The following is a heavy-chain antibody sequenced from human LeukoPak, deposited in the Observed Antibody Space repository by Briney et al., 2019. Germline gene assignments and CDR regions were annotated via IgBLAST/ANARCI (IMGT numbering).Heavy chain of an antibody. D-gene: IGHD1-26*01. CDR2: ISNSGDRT. Sequence: GSPRLSCAASGFTFSSYAMNWVRQAPGKGLEWVSTISNSGDRTYYADSVKGRFTISRDNSKNTLYLQMNSLRTEDTAVYYCAKDFVPRGGSYFPGFDYWGQGTLV. CDR1: GFTFSSYA. V-gene: IGHV3-23*01. CDR3: AKDFVPRGGSYFPGFDY. J-gene: IGHJ4*02.